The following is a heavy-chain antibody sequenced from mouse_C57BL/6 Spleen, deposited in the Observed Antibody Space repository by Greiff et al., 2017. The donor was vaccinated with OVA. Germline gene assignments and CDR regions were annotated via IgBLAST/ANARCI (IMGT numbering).Heavy chain of an antibody. CDR3: ARGDSNYRYFDV. CDR2: IDPYDSYT. J-gene: IGHJ1*03. V-gene: IGHV1-50*01. CDR1: GYTFTSYW. Sequence: QVQLQQPGAELVKPGASVKLSCKASGYTFTSYWMQWVKQRPGQGLEWIGEIDPYDSYTNYNQKFKGKATLTVDTSSSTAYMQLSSLTSEDSAVYDCARGDSNYRYFDVWGTGTTVTVSS. D-gene: IGHD2-5*01.